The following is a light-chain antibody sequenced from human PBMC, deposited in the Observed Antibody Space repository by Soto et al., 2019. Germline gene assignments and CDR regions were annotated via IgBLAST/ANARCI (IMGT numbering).Light chain of an antibody. J-gene: IGKJ1*01. CDR2: KVS. CDR1: QSISSW. Sequence: ITMIHSPSTLSASVGDRVTIHCLASQSISSWLAWYQQKPGKAAKVLIYKVSTLQSGGPSRFSGSGSETEFTLTISSLQPDDFATHYCQHYNSYSEAFGQGTKVDIK. V-gene: IGKV1-5*03. CDR3: QHYNSYSEA.